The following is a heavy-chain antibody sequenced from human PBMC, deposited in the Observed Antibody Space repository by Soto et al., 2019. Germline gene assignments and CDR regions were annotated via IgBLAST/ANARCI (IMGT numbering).Heavy chain of an antibody. D-gene: IGHD3-10*01. Sequence: GGSLRLSCAASGFTFTTYGMHWVRQAPGKGLEWVALISYDGSDKFYGDSVKGRFTISRDTSKNTLHLQMNSLRVEDTALYYCAKNGDYFGSGSHALYYFDSWGQGTLVTVSS. CDR3: AKNGDYFGSGSHALYYFDS. V-gene: IGHV3-30*18. J-gene: IGHJ4*02. CDR2: ISYDGSDK. CDR1: GFTFTTYG.